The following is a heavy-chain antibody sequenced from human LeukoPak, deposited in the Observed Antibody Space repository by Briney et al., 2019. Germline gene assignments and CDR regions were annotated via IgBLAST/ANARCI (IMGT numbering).Heavy chain of an antibody. V-gene: IGHV1-46*01. CDR1: GYTFTSYY. J-gene: IGHJ4*02. CDR2: INPSGGST. CDR3: ARESHVYGGNSFDY. Sequence: ASVTVSFTASGYTFTSYYVHWVRQAPGQGLEWMGIINPSGGSTSYAQKFQGRVTMTRDTSTSTVYMELSSLRSEDTAVYYCARESHVYGGNSFDYWGQGTLVTVSS. D-gene: IGHD4-23*01.